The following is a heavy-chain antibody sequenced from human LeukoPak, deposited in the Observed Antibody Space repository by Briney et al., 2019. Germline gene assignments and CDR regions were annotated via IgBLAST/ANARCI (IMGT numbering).Heavy chain of an antibody. CDR1: GFTFSSYA. CDR3: AKDPSPVLRFLYYYGMDV. Sequence: GGSLRLSCAASGFTFSSYAMSWVRQAPGKGLEWVSAIRGSGGSTYYADSVKGRLTISRDNSKNTLYLKMNSLRAEDTVVYYCAKDPSPVLRFLYYYGMDVWGQGTTVTVSS. J-gene: IGHJ6*02. V-gene: IGHV3-23*01. D-gene: IGHD3-3*01. CDR2: IRGSGGST.